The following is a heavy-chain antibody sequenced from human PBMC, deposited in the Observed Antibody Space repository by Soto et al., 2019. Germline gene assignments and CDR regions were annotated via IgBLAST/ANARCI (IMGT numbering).Heavy chain of an antibody. CDR3: ARGRDCGGDCPNWFDP. V-gene: IGHV3-53*04. J-gene: IGHJ5*02. Sequence: EVPLVESGGGLVQPGGSLRLSCAASGFTVSSNYMSWVRQAPGKGLEWVSVIYSGGSTYYADSVKGRFTISRHNSKNTLYLQMNSLRAEDTAVYYCARGRDCGGDCPNWFDPWGQEPWSPSPQ. CDR1: GFTVSSNY. D-gene: IGHD2-21*02. CDR2: IYSGGST.